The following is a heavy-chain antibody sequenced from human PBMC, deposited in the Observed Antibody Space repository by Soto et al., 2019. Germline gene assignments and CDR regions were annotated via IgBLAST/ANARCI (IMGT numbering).Heavy chain of an antibody. J-gene: IGHJ5*02. V-gene: IGHV2-5*02. CDR1: GFSLSTSGVG. CDR3: ARTYQLLAFYNWFDP. D-gene: IGHD2-2*01. Sequence: QITLKESGPTLVKPTQTLTLTCTFSGFSLSTSGVGVGWIRQPPGKALEWLALIYWDDDKRYSPSLKSRLTITKDTSKTQGVLTMTNMDPADTATYYCARTYQLLAFYNWFDPWGQGTLVTVSS. CDR2: IYWDDDK.